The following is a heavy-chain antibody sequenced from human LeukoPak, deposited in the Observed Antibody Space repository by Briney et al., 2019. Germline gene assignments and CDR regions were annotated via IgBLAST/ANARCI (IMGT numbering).Heavy chain of an antibody. CDR3: TTGYPILLWFGDSFDY. V-gene: IGHV3-48*01. CDR2: ISSSSSTI. D-gene: IGHD3-10*01. J-gene: IGHJ4*02. Sequence: GGSLRLSCAASGFTFSSYSMNWVRQAPGKGLEWVSYISSSSSTIYYADSVKGRFTISRDNAKNSLYLQMNSLKTEDTAVYYCTTGYPILLWFGDSFDYWGQGTLVTVSS. CDR1: GFTFSSYS.